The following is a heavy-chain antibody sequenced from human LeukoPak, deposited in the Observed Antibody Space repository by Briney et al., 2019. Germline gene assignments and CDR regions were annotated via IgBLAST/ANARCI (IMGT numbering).Heavy chain of an antibody. J-gene: IGHJ4*02. CDR1: GYTFSIYG. V-gene: IGHV1-18*01. CDR3: VRDLYSTSGYDSRNDY. Sequence: ASVKVSCKASGYTFSIYGFSWVRQAPGQGLEWMGWISVYNGNTNYAQKFQGRVTMTRDMSTSTVHMELSSLRSEDTAVYYCVRDLYSTSGYDSRNDYWGQGTLVTVSS. CDR2: ISVYNGNT. D-gene: IGHD5-12*01.